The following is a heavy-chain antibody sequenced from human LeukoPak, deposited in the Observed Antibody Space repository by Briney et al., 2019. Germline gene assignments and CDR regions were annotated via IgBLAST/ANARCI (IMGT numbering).Heavy chain of an antibody. CDR2: INPNSGDT. CDR1: GYTFTGYY. Sequence: GASVKVSCKASGYTFTGYYMHWVRQAPGQGLEWMGWINPNSGDTHSAQNFQGRVTMTRDTSTSTASMDLSRLRSDDTAVYYCARAPKNDAYDIWGRGTMVTVSS. J-gene: IGHJ3*02. CDR3: ARAPKNDAYDI. V-gene: IGHV1-2*02.